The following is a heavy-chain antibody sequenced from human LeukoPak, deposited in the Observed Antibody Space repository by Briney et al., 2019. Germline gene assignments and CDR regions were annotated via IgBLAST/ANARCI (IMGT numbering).Heavy chain of an antibody. CDR1: GGSISSGGYY. D-gene: IGHD6-19*01. CDR3: AGRPPSQYYFDY. J-gene: IGHJ4*02. Sequence: PSETLSLTCTVSGGSISSGGYYWSWIRQPPGKGLEWIGNIFHSVSTYYNPSLKSRVTISVDRSKNQFSLRLTSVTAADTAVYYCAGRPPSQYYFDYWGQGTLVTVSS. CDR2: IFHSVST. V-gene: IGHV4-30-2*01.